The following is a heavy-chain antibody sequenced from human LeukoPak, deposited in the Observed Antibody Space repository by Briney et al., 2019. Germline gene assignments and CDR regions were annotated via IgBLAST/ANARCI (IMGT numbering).Heavy chain of an antibody. J-gene: IGHJ4*02. Sequence: ASVKVSCKASGGTFSSYAISWVRQAPGQGLEWMGRIIPIFGTANYAQKVQGRVTITTDESTSTAYMELSSLRSEDTAVYYCARESTGYSSGWLYWGQGTLVTVSS. CDR3: ARESTGYSSGWLY. V-gene: IGHV1-69*05. CDR2: IIPIFGTA. D-gene: IGHD6-19*01. CDR1: GGTFSSYA.